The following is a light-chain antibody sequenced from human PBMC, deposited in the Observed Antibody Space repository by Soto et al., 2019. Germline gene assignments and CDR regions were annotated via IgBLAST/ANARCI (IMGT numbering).Light chain of an antibody. Sequence: QSVLTQPPSASGTPGQRVTIACSGSRSNIGSDAVNWFQQLPGTTPKLLISGNYQRPSGVPDRFSGSKSGTSASLAISGLQSEDEADYYCAAWDDRLNGYVLGSGTKLTVL. CDR2: GNY. CDR3: AAWDDRLNGYV. V-gene: IGLV1-44*01. CDR1: RSNIGSDA. J-gene: IGLJ1*01.